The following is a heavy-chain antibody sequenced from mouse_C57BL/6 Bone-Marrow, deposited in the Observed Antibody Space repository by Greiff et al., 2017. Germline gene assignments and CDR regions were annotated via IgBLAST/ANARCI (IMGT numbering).Heavy chain of an antibody. CDR3: ARRGGKVATDWYFDV. J-gene: IGHJ1*03. D-gene: IGHD1-1*01. V-gene: IGHV1-78*01. Sequence: VKLMESDAELVKPGASVKISCKVSGYTFTDHTIHWMKQRPEQGLEWIGYIYPRDGSTKYNEKFKGKATLTADKSSSTAYMQLNSLTSEDSAVYFCARRGGKVATDWYFDVWGTGTTVTVSS. CDR2: IYPRDGST. CDR1: GYTFTDHT.